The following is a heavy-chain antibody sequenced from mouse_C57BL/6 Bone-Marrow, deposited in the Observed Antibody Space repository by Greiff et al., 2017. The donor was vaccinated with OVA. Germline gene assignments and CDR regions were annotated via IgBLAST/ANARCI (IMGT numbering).Heavy chain of an antibody. D-gene: IGHD1-1*01. CDR2: INYDGSST. CDR3: ASDPPPTTSVVGTWDGDFDV. V-gene: IGHV5-16*02. CDR1: GFTFSDYY. Sequence: EVKLVESEGGLVQPGSSMKLSCTASGFTFSDYYMAWVRQVPEKGLEWVANINYDGSSTYYLDSLKSRFIISRDNAKNILYLQMSSLKSEDTAMYYWASDPPPTTSVVGTWDGDFDVGGTGTTVTVSS. J-gene: IGHJ1*03.